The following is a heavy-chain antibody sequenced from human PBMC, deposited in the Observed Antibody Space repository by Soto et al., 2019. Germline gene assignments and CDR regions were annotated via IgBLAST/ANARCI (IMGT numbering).Heavy chain of an antibody. D-gene: IGHD2-8*02. CDR1: GASITGSFL. Sequence: LSLTCTVSGASITGSFLWSWIRQPAGKGLEWIGRFSLSGTTNYNPSLRSRVTMSADVSKNQFSLRLTSVTAADTALYYCARGMTPPGAPAWYYFDSWGQGTLVTVSS. J-gene: IGHJ4*02. CDR2: FSLSGTT. CDR3: ARGMTPPGAPAWYYFDS. V-gene: IGHV4-4*07.